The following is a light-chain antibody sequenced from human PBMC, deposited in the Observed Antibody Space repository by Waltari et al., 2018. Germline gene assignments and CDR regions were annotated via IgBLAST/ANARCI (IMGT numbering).Light chain of an antibody. V-gene: IGLV3-1*01. CDR1: GLVDQY. CDR2: QGT. CDR3: QAWDSRTAYIL. J-gene: IGLJ3*02. Sequence: SFELTQPPSVSLSPGQTASITCSGDGLVDQYPCCYQQRSGQSPVLVISQGTKRPSGIPERFSGSSSGNAATLIISGAQAIDEADYFCQAWDSRTAYILFGGGTKLTVL.